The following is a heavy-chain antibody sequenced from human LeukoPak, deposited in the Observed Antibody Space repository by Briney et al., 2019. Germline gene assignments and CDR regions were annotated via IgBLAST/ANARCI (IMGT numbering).Heavy chain of an antibody. Sequence: GGSLTLSCKVSGFTFSDFAMTWVRQAPGKGLEWVGFIRRRSYSGTPGYAASVRGMFTISIDDSKNIAFLQMNNLKTEDTAIYYCSRDSHGDDVFDYWGQGAVVTVSS. CDR2: IRRRSYSGTP. V-gene: IGHV3-49*04. CDR1: GFTFSDFA. CDR3: SRDSHGDDVFDY. D-gene: IGHD3-3*01. J-gene: IGHJ4*02.